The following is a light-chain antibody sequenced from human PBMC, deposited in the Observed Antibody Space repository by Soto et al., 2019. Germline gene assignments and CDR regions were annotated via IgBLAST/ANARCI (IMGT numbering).Light chain of an antibody. J-gene: IGLJ3*02. CDR2: EVR. CDR1: TSDVGGYNY. CDR3: SSYTSSGTLV. V-gene: IGLV2-14*01. Sequence: QSALTQPATVSGSPGQSITISCTGTTSDVGGYNYVSWHQQHPGKAPKLMIHEVRYRPSGVSNRFSGSKSGNTASLTISGLQAEDEADYYCSSYTSSGTLVFGGGTKLTVL.